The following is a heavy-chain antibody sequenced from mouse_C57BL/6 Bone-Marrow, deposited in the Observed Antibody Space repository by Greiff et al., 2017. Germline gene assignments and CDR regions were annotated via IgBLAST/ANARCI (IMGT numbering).Heavy chain of an antibody. Sequence: EVKLVESGGDLVKPGGSLKLSCAASGFTFSSYGMSWVRQTPDKRLEWVATISSGGSYTYYPDSVKGRFTISRDNDKNTLYLQVSRLKSEDTAMYYCATMVTTNAMDYWGQGTSVTVSS. V-gene: IGHV5-6*01. CDR2: ISSGGSYT. D-gene: IGHD2-1*01. CDR3: ATMVTTNAMDY. CDR1: GFTFSSYG. J-gene: IGHJ4*01.